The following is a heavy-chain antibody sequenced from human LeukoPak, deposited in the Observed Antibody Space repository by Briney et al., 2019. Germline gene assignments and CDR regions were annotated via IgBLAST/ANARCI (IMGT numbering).Heavy chain of an antibody. V-gene: IGHV1-18*01. J-gene: IGHJ6*03. CDR3: ASSGYSYGLHYYYMDV. CDR2: ISAYNGNT. CDR1: GGTFSSYA. Sequence: ASVKVSCKASGGTFSSYAISWVRQAPGQGLEWMGWISAYNGNTNYAQKLQGRVTMTTDTSTSTAYMELRSLRSDDTAVYYCASSGYSYGLHYYYMDVWGKGTTVTVSS. D-gene: IGHD5-18*01.